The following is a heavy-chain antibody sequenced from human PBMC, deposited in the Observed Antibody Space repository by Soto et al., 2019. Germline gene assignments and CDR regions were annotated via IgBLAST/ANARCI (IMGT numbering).Heavy chain of an antibody. D-gene: IGHD3-22*01. V-gene: IGHV4-31*03. CDR1: GGSISSGGYY. Sequence: SLTCTVSGGSISSGGYYWSWIRQHPGKGLEWIGYIYYSGSTYYNPSLKSRVTIPVDTSKNQFSLKLSSVTAADTAVYYCARGDKFYYDSSGYYWFDPWGQGTLVTVSS. J-gene: IGHJ5*02. CDR3: ARGDKFYYDSSGYYWFDP. CDR2: IYYSGST.